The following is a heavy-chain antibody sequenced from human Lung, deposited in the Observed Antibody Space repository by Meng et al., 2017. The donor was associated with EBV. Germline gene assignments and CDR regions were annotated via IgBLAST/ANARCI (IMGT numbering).Heavy chain of an antibody. D-gene: IGHD1-26*01. V-gene: IGHV3-30*18. Sequence: QVQLVESGGGVVQPGRSLRLSCAASGFTFSSYGIHWVRQAPGKGLEWVAVMSFDGRKTLYADSVKGRFSISRDNSKNTLYLQMNSLRAEDTAKYYCTKQGPTSEWGQGTLVTVSS. CDR3: TKQGPTSE. CDR1: GFTFSSYG. CDR2: MSFDGRKT. J-gene: IGHJ4*02.